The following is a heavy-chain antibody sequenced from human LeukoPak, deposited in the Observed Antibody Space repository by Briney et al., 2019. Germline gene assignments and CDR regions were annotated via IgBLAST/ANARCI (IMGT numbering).Heavy chain of an antibody. CDR3: ARGGGYYDSSGYYYVY. J-gene: IGHJ4*02. Sequence: KPSETLSLTCAVYGGSFSGYYWSWIRQPPGKGLEWIGEINHSGSTNYNPSLKSRVTISVDTSKNQFSLKLSSVTAADTAVYYCARGGGYYDSSGYYYVYWGQGTLVTVSS. D-gene: IGHD3-22*01. CDR2: INHSGST. V-gene: IGHV4-34*01. CDR1: GGSFSGYY.